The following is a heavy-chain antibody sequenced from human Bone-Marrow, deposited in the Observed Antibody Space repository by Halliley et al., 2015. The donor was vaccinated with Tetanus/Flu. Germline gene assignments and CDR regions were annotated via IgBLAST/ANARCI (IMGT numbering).Heavy chain of an antibody. Sequence: GTAGDTYHPDSVKGRFTISRENAKNSLYLQMNSLRAGDTAVYYCARRQSSSWYGSYFYGMDVWGQGTTVAVSS. CDR3: ARRQSSSWYGSYFYGMDV. V-gene: IGHV3-13*01. J-gene: IGHJ6*02. D-gene: IGHD6-13*01. CDR2: GTAGDT.